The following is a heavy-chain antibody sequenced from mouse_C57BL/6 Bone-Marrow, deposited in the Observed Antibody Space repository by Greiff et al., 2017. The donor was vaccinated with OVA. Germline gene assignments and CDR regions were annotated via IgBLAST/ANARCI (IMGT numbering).Heavy chain of an antibody. CDR2: INPYNGDT. V-gene: IGHV1-20*01. Sequence: EVQVVESGPELVKPGDSVKISCKASGYSFTGYFMNWVMQSHGKSLEWIGRINPYNGDTFYNQKFKGKATLTVDKSSSTAHMELRSLTSEDSAVYYCAREGLRLSFAYWGQGTLVTVSA. J-gene: IGHJ3*01. CDR3: AREGLRLSFAY. CDR1: GYSFTGYF. D-gene: IGHD2-4*01.